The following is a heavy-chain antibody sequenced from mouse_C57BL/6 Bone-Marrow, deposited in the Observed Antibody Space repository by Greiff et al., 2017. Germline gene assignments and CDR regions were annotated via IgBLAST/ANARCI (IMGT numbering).Heavy chain of an antibody. CDR1: GYTFTSYW. Sequence: QVQLQQSGAELVRPGSSVKLSCKASGYTFTSYWMHWVKQRPIQGLEWIGNIDPSDSETHYNQKFKDKATLTVDKSSSTAYMQLSSLTSEDSAVXYCAREGYYGSSWFAYWGQGTLVTVSA. V-gene: IGHV1-52*01. D-gene: IGHD1-1*01. CDR3: AREGYYGSSWFAY. J-gene: IGHJ3*01. CDR2: IDPSDSET.